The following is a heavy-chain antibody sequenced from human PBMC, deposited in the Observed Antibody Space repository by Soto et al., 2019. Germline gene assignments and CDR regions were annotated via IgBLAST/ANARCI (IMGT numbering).Heavy chain of an antibody. D-gene: IGHD2-21*02. V-gene: IGHV4-34*01. Sequence: QVQLQQWGAGLLKPSETLSLTCAVYGGSFSGYYWSWIRQPPGKGLEWIGEINHSGSTNYNPSLKSRVTISVDTSKNQFSLKLSSVTAADTAVYYCARGRGNSYYYYYGMDVWGQGTTVTVSS. CDR3: ARGRGNSYYYYYGMDV. CDR2: INHSGST. CDR1: GGSFSGYY. J-gene: IGHJ6*02.